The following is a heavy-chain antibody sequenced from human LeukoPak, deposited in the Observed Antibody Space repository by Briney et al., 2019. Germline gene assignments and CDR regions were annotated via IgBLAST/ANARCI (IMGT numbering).Heavy chain of an antibody. D-gene: IGHD6-19*01. CDR2: ISGSGGST. J-gene: IGHJ6*02. CDR3: AKIAVAGYYYYYGMDV. V-gene: IGHV3-23*01. Sequence: GGSLRLSCAAFGFTFSSYAMSWVRQAPGKGPEWVSAISGSGGSTYYADSVKGRFTISRDNSKNTLYLQMNSLRAEDTAVYYCAKIAVAGYYYYYGMDVWGQGTTVTVSS. CDR1: GFTFSSYA.